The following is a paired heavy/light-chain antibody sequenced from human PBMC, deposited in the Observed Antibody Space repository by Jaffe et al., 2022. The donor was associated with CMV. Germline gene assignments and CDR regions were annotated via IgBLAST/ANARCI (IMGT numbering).Heavy chain of an antibody. V-gene: IGHV1-69*09. J-gene: IGHJ1*01. CDR1: GGTFSSYA. Sequence: QVQLVQSGAEVKKPGSSVKVSCKASGGTFSSYAISWVRQAPGQGLEWMGRIIPILGIANYAQKFQGRVTITADKSTSTAYMELSSLRSEDTAVYYCARGTYYYDSSGYNEDFQHWGQGTLVTVSS. CDR3: ARGTYYYDSSGYNEDFQH. D-gene: IGHD3-22*01. CDR2: IIPILGIA.
Light chain of an antibody. CDR3: QTWGTGIQGV. Sequence: QLVLTQSPSASASLGASVKLTCTLSSGHSSYAIAWHQQQPEKGPRYLMKLNSDGSHSKGDGIPDRFSGSSSGAERYLTISSLQSEDEADYYCQTWGTGIQGVFGGGTKLTVL. CDR1: SGHSSYA. J-gene: IGLJ2*01. V-gene: IGLV4-69*01. CDR2: LNSDGSH.